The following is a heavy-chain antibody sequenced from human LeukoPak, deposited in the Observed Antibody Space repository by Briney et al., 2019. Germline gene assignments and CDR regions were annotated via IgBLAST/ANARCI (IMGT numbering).Heavy chain of an antibody. CDR1: GFTFDDYA. CDR2: ISWNSGSI. Sequence: GRSLRLSCAASGFTFDDYAMHWVRQAPGKGLEWVSGISWNSGSIGYADSVKGRFTISRDNAKNSLYLQMNSLRAEDTALYYCAKVKQSHYYYYGMDVWGQGTTVTVSS. V-gene: IGHV3-9*01. J-gene: IGHJ6*02. D-gene: IGHD6-19*01. CDR3: AKVKQSHYYYYGMDV.